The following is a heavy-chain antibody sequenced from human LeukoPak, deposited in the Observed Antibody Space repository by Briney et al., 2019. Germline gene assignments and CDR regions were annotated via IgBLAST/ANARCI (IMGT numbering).Heavy chain of an antibody. J-gene: IGHJ6*02. CDR3: ARYFREYSYGAYYYGMDV. D-gene: IGHD5-18*01. CDR2: INHSGST. V-gene: IGHV4-34*01. CDR1: GGPFSGYY. Sequence: ASETLSLTCAVYGGPFSGYYWSWIRQPPGKGLEWIGEINHSGSTNYNPSLKSRVTISVDTSKNQFSLKLSSVTAADTAVYYCARYFREYSYGAYYYGMDVWGQGTTVTVSS.